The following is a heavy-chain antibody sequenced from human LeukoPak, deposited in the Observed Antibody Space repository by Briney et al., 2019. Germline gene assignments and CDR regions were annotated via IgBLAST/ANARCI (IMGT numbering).Heavy chain of an antibody. J-gene: IGHJ4*02. Sequence: GGSLRLSCAASGFTFSRYWMSWMRQAPGKGLEWVANIKYDGNEEYYVDSVKGRFTISRDNAKNSLYLQLNSLRLEDSAVYYCRSGGAAPGSFDQWGQGTLVTVSP. D-gene: IGHD1-1*01. V-gene: IGHV3-7*01. CDR2: IKYDGNEE. CDR3: RSGGAAPGSFDQ. CDR1: GFTFSRYW.